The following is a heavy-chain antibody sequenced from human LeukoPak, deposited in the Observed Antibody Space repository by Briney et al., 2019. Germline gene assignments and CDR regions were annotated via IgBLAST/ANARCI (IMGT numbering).Heavy chain of an antibody. J-gene: IGHJ4*02. CDR3: ARDGWRYFAR. Sequence: GGSLRLSCAASGFNFSSYEMNWVRQAPGKGLEWVSYISSSGSTIYYADSVKGRFTISRDNAKNSLYLQMNSLRAEDMVVYYCARDGWRYFARWGQGTLVTVSS. D-gene: IGHD3-9*01. CDR1: GFNFSSYE. CDR2: ISSSGSTI. V-gene: IGHV3-48*03.